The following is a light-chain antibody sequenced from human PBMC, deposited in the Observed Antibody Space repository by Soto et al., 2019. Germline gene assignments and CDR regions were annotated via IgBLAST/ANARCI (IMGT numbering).Light chain of an antibody. CDR1: QSVTVN. CDR2: GAS. Sequence: EIVMTQSPATLSVSPGERATLSCRAGQSVTVNSLAWYQQKPGQAPRLLIYGASTRATGIPARFSGSGSGTEFTLTISSLQSEDFAVYYCQQYNNWPPETFGQGTKVDIK. CDR3: QQYNNWPPET. V-gene: IGKV3-15*01. J-gene: IGKJ1*01.